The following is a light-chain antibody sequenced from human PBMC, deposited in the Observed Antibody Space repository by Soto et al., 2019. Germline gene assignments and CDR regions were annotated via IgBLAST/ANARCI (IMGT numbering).Light chain of an antibody. Sequence: QSALTQPASVSGSPGQSISISCTGTSSDVGGYNYVSWYQQHPGKAPKLMIYDVSNRTSGVSDRFSGSKSGNTASLTISGLKAEDKADYYCSSYTSSTTRVVFGEGTKLTVL. CDR1: SSDVGGYNY. J-gene: IGLJ2*01. CDR2: DVS. CDR3: SSYTSSTTRVV. V-gene: IGLV2-14*01.